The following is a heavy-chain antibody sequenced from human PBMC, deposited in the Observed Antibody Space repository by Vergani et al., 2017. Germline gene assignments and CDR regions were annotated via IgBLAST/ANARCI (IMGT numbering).Heavy chain of an antibody. V-gene: IGHV5-51*01. CDR1: GYSFTSYW. D-gene: IGHD2-8*01. CDR2: IYPGDSDT. Sequence: EVPLVQSGAEVKKLGESLKISCKGSGYSFTSYWIGWVRQMPGKGLEWMGLIYPGDSDTRYSPSFQGQVTISADKSISTAYLEPSSLKPTDTAMYYCARHCPSRYCTAHHDAFDIWGQGTMVTVSS. J-gene: IGHJ3*02. CDR3: ARHCPSRYCTAHHDAFDI.